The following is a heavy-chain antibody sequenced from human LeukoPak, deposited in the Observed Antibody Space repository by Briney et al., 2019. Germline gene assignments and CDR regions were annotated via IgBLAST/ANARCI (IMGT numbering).Heavy chain of an antibody. CDR3: ARDYLEYYYDSSGSPH. CDR2: ISSSGSTI. CDR1: GFTFSSYE. V-gene: IGHV3-48*03. J-gene: IGHJ4*02. Sequence: GGSLRLSCAASGFTFSSYEMNWVRQAPGKGLEWVSYISSSGSTIYYADSVKGRFTISRDNAKNSLYLQMNSLRAEDTAVYYCARDYLEYYYDSSGSPHWGQGTLVTVSS. D-gene: IGHD3-22*01.